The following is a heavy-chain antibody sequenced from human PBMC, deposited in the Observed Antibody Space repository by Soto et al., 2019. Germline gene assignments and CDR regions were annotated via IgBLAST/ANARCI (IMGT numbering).Heavy chain of an antibody. J-gene: IGHJ4*02. Sequence: HPGGSLRLSCAASGFAFSSYAMTWVRQAPGKGLEWVSSLSGRGDTTYYADSVKGRFIISRDNAKNTLNLQMNNLRAEDTAIYYCSKMRLTLESATFYWGQGTQVTVSS. D-gene: IGHD2-15*01. CDR2: LSGRGDTT. V-gene: IGHV3-23*01. CDR3: SKMRLTLESATFY. CDR1: GFAFSSYA.